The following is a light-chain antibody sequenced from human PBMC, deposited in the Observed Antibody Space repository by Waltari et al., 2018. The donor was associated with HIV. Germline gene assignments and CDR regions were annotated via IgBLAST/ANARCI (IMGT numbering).Light chain of an antibody. CDR1: SSTIGSSY. CDR2: SSN. V-gene: IGLV1-47*01. J-gene: IGLJ1*01. Sequence: QSVLTQPPSASGTPGQRVTISCSGSSSTIGSSYVYWYQQVPGTAPKLPIYSSNRRPAGGPDRFSGSKSGTSASLAIGGRRSEEEADDYCAAWDDSLSGYVFGTGTKVTVL. CDR3: AAWDDSLSGYV.